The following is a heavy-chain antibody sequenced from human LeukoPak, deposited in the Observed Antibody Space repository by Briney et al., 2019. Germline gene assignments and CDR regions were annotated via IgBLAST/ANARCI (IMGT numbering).Heavy chain of an antibody. J-gene: IGHJ5*02. CDR2: INPNSGGT. CDR3: VRGWQLAFDP. D-gene: IGHD6-6*01. CDR1: GYTFTSYG. Sequence: GASVKVSCKGSGYTFTSYGISWVRQAPGQGLEWMGWINPNSGGTNYAQKFQGRGTMTRDTSISTAYMELSRLRSDDTAVYYCVRGWQLAFDPWGQGTLVTVSS. V-gene: IGHV1-2*02.